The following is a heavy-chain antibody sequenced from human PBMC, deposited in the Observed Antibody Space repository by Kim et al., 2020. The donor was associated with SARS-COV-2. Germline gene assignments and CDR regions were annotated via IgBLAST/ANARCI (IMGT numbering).Heavy chain of an antibody. D-gene: IGHD4-17*01. CDR2: INHSGST. CDR1: GGSFSGYY. CDR3: ARRTVTRPPYYYGMDV. Sequence: SETLSLTCAVYGGSFSGYYWSWIRQTPGKGLEWIGEINHSGSTNYNPSLKSRVTISVDTSKNQFSLKLSSVTAADTAVYYCARRTVTRPPYYYGMDVWGQGTTVTVSS. V-gene: IGHV4-34*01. J-gene: IGHJ6*02.